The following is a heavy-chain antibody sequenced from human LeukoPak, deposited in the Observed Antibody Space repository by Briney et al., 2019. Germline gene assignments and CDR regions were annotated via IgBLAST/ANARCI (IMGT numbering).Heavy chain of an antibody. V-gene: IGHV3-64*01. CDR1: GFTFSSYA. CDR2: ISSNGGST. D-gene: IGHD2-2*01. CDR3: ARGYCSSTSCYSWSNWFDP. J-gene: IGHJ5*02. Sequence: GSLRLSCAASGFTFSSYAMHWVRQAPGKGLEYVSAISSNGGSTYYANSVKGRFTISRDNSKNTLYLQMGSLRAEDMAVYYCARGYCSSTSCYSWSNWFDPWGQGTLVTVSS.